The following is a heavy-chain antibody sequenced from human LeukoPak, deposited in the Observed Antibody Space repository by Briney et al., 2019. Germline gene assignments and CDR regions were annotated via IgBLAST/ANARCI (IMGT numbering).Heavy chain of an antibody. V-gene: IGHV4-4*02. Sequence: PSETLSLTCAVPGGSISSSNWWSWVRQPPGKGLEWIGEIYHSGSTNYNPSLKSRVTISVDKSKNQFTLKLSSVTAADTAVYYCARVNYYDSSGYYGPDYWGQGTLVTVSS. J-gene: IGHJ4*02. D-gene: IGHD3-22*01. CDR2: IYHSGST. CDR1: GGSISSSNW. CDR3: ARVNYYDSSGYYGPDY.